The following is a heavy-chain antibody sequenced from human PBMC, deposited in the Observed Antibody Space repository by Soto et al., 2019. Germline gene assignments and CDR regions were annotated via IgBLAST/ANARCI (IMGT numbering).Heavy chain of an antibody. CDR3: ARHSLALRKNIWFDP. J-gene: IGHJ5*02. D-gene: IGHD3-3*02. V-gene: IGHV4-39*01. CDR2: IFYLGSS. Sequence: PSETLSLTCTVSGDSIISSDFYWGWVRQPPGKGLEWIGSIFYLGSSYYNPSLKSRVTMSVDTSKNQFSLRLRSVTAADTALYFCARHSLALRKNIWFDPWGHGIMVTVSS. CDR1: GDSIISSDFY.